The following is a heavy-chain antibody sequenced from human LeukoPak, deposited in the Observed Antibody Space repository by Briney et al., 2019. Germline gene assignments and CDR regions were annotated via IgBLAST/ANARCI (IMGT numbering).Heavy chain of an antibody. CDR1: GFTFSSYA. J-gene: IGHJ4*02. V-gene: IGHV3-30*01. D-gene: IGHD6-6*01. Sequence: GRSLRLSCAASGFTFSSYAMHWVRQAPGKGLEWVAVISYDGSNKYYADSVKGRFTISGDNSKNTLYLQMNSLRAEDTAVYYCAREADSSSSFRYWGQGTLVTVSS. CDR3: AREADSSSSFRY. CDR2: ISYDGSNK.